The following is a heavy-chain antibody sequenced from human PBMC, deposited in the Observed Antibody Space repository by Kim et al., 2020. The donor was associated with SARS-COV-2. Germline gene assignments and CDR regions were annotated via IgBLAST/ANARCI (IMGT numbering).Heavy chain of an antibody. V-gene: IGHV3-74*01. CDR2: ISSSGNST. CDR3: ARASSTSCPCYYMDV. J-gene: IGHJ6*03. CDR1: EFTFSTYW. Sequence: GGSLRLSCAASEFTFSTYWMYWVRQAPGKGLVWVSRISSSGNSTNYADSVKDRFTISRDNAKNTLYLQMNSLRAEDTAVYYCARASSTSCPCYYMDVWGKGTTVTASS. D-gene: IGHD2-2*01.